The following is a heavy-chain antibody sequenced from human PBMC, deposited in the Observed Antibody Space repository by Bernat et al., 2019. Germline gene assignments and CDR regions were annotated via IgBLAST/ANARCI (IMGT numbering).Heavy chain of an antibody. CDR2: ISGDGTNT. D-gene: IGHD2-2*01. CDR1: GFTFDEYA. V-gene: IGHV3-43*02. CDR3: TKNRYCPSSNCPTDY. Sequence: EVQLVESGGGVVQPGGSLRLSCVTSGFTFDEYAIHWVRQAPGKGLEWVSLISGDGTNTYYADSVKGRFTISKDNSENSLYLQMNSLRTEDTAVYYCTKNRYCPSSNCPTDYWGQGTLVTVSS. J-gene: IGHJ4*02.